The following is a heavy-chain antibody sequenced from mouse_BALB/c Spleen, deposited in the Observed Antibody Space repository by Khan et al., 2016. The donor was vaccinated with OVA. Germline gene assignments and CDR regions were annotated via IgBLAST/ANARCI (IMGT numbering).Heavy chain of an antibody. Sequence: QVQLKQSGPGLVAPSQSLSIPCTVSGFSLTGYGVNGVRQPPGKGLEWLGMRWGDGSTDYNSAPTSRLSLSKDNSKNQVFLKMNSLQTDHTARYYSARDRYCCGRGLAYGGQGTRVTVSA. D-gene: IGHD1-1*01. CDR2: RWGDGST. CDR1: GFSLTGYG. V-gene: IGHV2-6-7*01. J-gene: IGHJ3*01. CDR3: ARDRYCCGRGLAY.